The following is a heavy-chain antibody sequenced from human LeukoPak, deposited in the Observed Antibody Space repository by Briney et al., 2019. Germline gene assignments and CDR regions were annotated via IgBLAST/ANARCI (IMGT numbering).Heavy chain of an antibody. V-gene: IGHV3-7*01. CDR1: GFTFSSYW. Sequence: GGSLRLSCAASGFTFSSYWMSWVRQAPGKRLEWVANIKKDGSEKYYVDSVKGRFTISRDNAKTSLYLQMNSLRVEDTAVYYCARDLSGVTGYTYGRGIDYWGQGTLVTVSS. D-gene: IGHD5-18*01. CDR2: IKKDGSEK. CDR3: ARDLSGVTGYTYGRGIDY. J-gene: IGHJ4*02.